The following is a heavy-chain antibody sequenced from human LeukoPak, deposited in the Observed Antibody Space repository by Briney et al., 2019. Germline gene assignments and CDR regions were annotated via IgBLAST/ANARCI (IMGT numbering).Heavy chain of an antibody. V-gene: IGHV4-38-2*02. Sequence: PSETLSLTCTVSGYSISSGYYWGWIRQPPGKGLEWIGSINHSGSTYYSSSLRSRVTMSVDTSKNQFSLKLTSVTAADTAVYYCARAVTWGQGTLVTVSS. CDR1: GYSISSGYY. CDR3: ARAVT. CDR2: INHSGST. J-gene: IGHJ5*02.